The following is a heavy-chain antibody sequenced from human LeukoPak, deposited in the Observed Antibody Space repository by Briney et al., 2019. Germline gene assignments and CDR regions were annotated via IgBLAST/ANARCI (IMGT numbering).Heavy chain of an antibody. CDR1: GFTFSSYG. D-gene: IGHD1-26*01. Sequence: GGSLRLSCAASGFTFSSYGMHWVRQAPGKGLEWAAVIWYDGSNKYYADSVKGRFTISRDNSKNTLYLQMNSLRAEDTAVYYCAREGEWELSYYFDYWGQGTLVTVSS. CDR2: IWYDGSNK. CDR3: AREGEWELSYYFDY. J-gene: IGHJ4*02. V-gene: IGHV3-33*01.